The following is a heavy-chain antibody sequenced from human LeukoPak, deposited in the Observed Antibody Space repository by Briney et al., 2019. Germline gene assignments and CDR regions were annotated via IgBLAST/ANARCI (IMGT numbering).Heavy chain of an antibody. J-gene: IGHJ4*02. V-gene: IGHV1-69*04. D-gene: IGHD3-10*01. Sequence: ASVKVSCKASGGTFSSYAISWVRQAPGQGLEWMGRIIPILGIANYAQKFQGRVTITADKSTSTAYMELSSLRSEDTAVYYCARDLLVRGVSIYYFDYWGQGTLVAVSS. CDR1: GGTFSSYA. CDR3: ARDLLVRGVSIYYFDY. CDR2: IIPILGIA.